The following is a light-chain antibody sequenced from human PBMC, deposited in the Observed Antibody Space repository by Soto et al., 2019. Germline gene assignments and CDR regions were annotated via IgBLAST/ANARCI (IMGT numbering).Light chain of an antibody. CDR1: SSDVGGFNY. CDR2: DVT. Sequence: QSALTQPASVSGSPGQSITISCTGTSSDVGGFNYVSWYQQHPGKAPKLMIYDVTNRPSGLSYRFSGSKSGNTASLTISGLQAEDEADYYCNSYTGSSNYVFGTGTKLIVL. J-gene: IGLJ1*01. V-gene: IGLV2-14*03. CDR3: NSYTGSSNYV.